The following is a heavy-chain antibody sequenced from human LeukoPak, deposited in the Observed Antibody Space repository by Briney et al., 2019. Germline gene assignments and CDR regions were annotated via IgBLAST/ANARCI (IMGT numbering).Heavy chain of an antibody. V-gene: IGHV3-30*03. J-gene: IGHJ4*02. CDR3: ASRIEWAYDY. CDR2: ISYTGNTK. D-gene: IGHD5-12*01. CDR1: GFTFNNYG. Sequence: LPGGSLRLSCAASGFTFNNYGMQWVRQAPGKGLEWVAVISYTGNTKYYVDSVKGRFTISRDNSKNTLYLQMNSLRAEDTAVYYCASRIEWAYDYWGQGTLVTVSS.